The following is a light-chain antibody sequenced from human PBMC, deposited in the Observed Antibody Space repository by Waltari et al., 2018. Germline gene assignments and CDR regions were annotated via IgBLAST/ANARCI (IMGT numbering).Light chain of an antibody. Sequence: EIVMTQSPATLSVYPGERATLSCRASQSVGTYLAWDLEKPGHGPRLLISGASIRATGIPARFSGSGSGTEFTLTISSLQSEDFAVYYCQQYNYWPVTFGGGTKVEIK. CDR2: GAS. V-gene: IGKV3-15*01. CDR1: QSVGTY. CDR3: QQYNYWPVT. J-gene: IGKJ4*01.